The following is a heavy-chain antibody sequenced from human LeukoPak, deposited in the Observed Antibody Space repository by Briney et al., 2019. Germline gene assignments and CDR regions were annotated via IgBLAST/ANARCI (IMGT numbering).Heavy chain of an antibody. D-gene: IGHD3-22*01. Sequence: ASVKVSCKASGYTFTSYYMHWVRQAPGHGLVWMGIIYPSGGGTSYAQKFQGRVTMTRDTSTSPLYMELSSLTSEDTAVYYCARAYSGYSIDLWGQGTLVTVSS. J-gene: IGHJ5*02. CDR3: ARAYSGYSIDL. CDR1: GYTFTSYY. V-gene: IGHV1-46*01. CDR2: IYPSGGGT.